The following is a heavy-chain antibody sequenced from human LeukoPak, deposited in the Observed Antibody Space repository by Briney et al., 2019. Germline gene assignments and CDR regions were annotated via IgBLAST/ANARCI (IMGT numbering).Heavy chain of an antibody. CDR2: ISYDGSNK. CDR1: GFTFSSYG. J-gene: IGHJ6*02. Sequence: GGSLRLSCAVSGFTFSSYGMHWVRQAPGKGLEWVAVISYDGSNKYYADSVKGRFTISRDNSKNTLYLQMNSLRAEDTAVYYCAKGGWDTAMGVSYYYYGMDVWGQGTTVTVSS. CDR3: AKGGWDTAMGVSYYYYGMDV. D-gene: IGHD5-18*01. V-gene: IGHV3-30*18.